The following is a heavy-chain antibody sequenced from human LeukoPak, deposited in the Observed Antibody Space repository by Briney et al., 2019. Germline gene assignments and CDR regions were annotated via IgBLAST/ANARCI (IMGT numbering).Heavy chain of an antibody. D-gene: IGHD5-12*01. CDR2: IGGSGGST. J-gene: IGHJ4*02. CDR3: AKAGGYDYDY. V-gene: IGHV3-23*01. CDR1: GFTFSSYA. Sequence: PGGSLRLSCAASGFTFSSYAVSWVRQAPGKGLEWVSAIGGSGGSTYYADSVKGRFTISRDNSKNTLFLQMNNLRAEDTAVYYCAKAGGYDYDYWGQGTLVTVSS.